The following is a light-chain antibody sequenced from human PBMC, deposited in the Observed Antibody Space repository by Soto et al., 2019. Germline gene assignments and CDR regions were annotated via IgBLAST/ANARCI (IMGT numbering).Light chain of an antibody. J-gene: IGKJ1*01. CDR2: WAS. CDR1: QSALFSGSNKNY. V-gene: IGKV4-1*01. Sequence: DIVLTQSPDSLAVSLGETATINCKSSQSALFSGSNKNYLAWCQQKPGQPPKLLIYWASTRESGVPDRFSGSGSGTDFTLTISSLQAEDVAVYYCQQYYSTPRTFGQGTKVDIK. CDR3: QQYYSTPRT.